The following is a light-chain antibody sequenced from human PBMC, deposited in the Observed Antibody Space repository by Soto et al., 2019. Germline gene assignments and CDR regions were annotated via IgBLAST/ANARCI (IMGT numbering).Light chain of an antibody. J-gene: IGKJ1*01. CDR2: GAS. CDR1: QSVSSN. V-gene: IGKV3-20*01. Sequence: EIVMTQSPATLSVSPGERATLSCRASQSVSSNLAWYQQKPGQAPRLLIYGASNRATGIQDRFSGSGSGTESTLTIRRLEPEDFAVYYCKQYGSSGTCGQGTKVDIK. CDR3: KQYGSSGT.